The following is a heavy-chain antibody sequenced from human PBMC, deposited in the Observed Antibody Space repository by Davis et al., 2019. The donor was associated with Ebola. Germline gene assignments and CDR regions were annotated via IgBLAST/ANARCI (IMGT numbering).Heavy chain of an antibody. CDR2: IYPGDSDI. Sequence: GESLKISCQGSSYSFTDYWIAWVRQQPGKGLEWMGIIYPGDSDIRYSPSFQGQVTFSVDKSMSTAYLQWNSLKASDTAMYYCARRGVDLRISFDYWGQGTLVTVSS. J-gene: IGHJ4*02. CDR1: SYSFTDYW. D-gene: IGHD2-21*01. V-gene: IGHV5-51*01. CDR3: ARRGVDLRISFDY.